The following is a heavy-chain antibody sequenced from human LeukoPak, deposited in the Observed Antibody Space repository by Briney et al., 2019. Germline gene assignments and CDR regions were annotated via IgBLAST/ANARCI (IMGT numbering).Heavy chain of an antibody. CDR1: GGSISSYY. CDR2: IYYSGST. J-gene: IGHJ4*02. Sequence: SETLSLTCTVSGGSISSYYWSWIRQPPGKGLEWIGYIYYSGSTNYNPSLKSRVTISVDTSKNQFSLKLSSVTAADTAVYYCAREAYYEYVWGSYRSYYFDYWGQGTLVTVSS. D-gene: IGHD3-16*02. CDR3: AREAYYEYVWGSYRSYYFDY. V-gene: IGHV4-59*01.